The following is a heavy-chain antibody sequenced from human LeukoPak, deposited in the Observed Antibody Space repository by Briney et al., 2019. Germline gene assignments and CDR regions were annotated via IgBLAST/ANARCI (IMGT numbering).Heavy chain of an antibody. D-gene: IGHD2-2*02. CDR1: GGSISSGSYY. V-gene: IGHV4-61*02. Sequence: SQTLSLTCTVSGGSISSGSYYWSWIRQPAGKGLEWIGRIYTSGSTNYNPSLKSRVTISVDTSKNQFSLKLSSVTAADTAVYYCAGDSPSVVVVPAAIQGWFDPWGQGTLVTVSS. J-gene: IGHJ5*02. CDR2: IYTSGST. CDR3: AGDSPSVVVVPAAIQGWFDP.